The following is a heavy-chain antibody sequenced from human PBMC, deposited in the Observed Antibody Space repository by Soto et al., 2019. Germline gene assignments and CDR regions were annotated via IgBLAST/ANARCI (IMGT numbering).Heavy chain of an antibody. CDR3: ARGYSSGWHPAEYFQH. J-gene: IGHJ1*01. Sequence: PGGSLRLSCAASGFTFSSYSMNWVRQAPGKGLEWVSSISSSSSYIYYADSVKGRFTISRDNAKNSLYLQMNSLRAEDTAVYYCARGYSSGWHPAEYFQHWGQGTLVTVSS. CDR2: ISSSSSYI. CDR1: GFTFSSYS. V-gene: IGHV3-21*01. D-gene: IGHD6-19*01.